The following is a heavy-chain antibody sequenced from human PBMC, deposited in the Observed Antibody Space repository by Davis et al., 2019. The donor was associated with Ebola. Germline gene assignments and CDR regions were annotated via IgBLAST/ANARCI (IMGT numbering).Heavy chain of an antibody. CDR1: GFTFSNYD. V-gene: IGHV3-48*02. Sequence: GESLKISCAASGFTFSNYDMNWVRQAPGKGLEWVSNINAGSSRKSYADSVKGRFTISRDNAKNLLYLQMNSLGDEDTAVYYCASLPTSGSNYGYAMDVWGQGTTVTVSS. D-gene: IGHD5-18*01. J-gene: IGHJ6*02. CDR3: ASLPTSGSNYGYAMDV. CDR2: INAGSSRK.